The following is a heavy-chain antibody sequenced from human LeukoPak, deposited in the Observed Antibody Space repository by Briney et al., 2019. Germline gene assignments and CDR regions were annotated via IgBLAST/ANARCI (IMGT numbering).Heavy chain of an antibody. CDR2: IKQDGTEK. V-gene: IGHV3-7*03. CDR3: AKDETVLRYFDWLFDY. J-gene: IGHJ4*02. CDR1: GFTFSSYS. D-gene: IGHD3-9*01. Sequence: GGSLRLSCAASGFTFSSYSMNWVRQAPGKGLEWVANIKQDGTEKYYVDSVKGRFTISRDNAKNTLYLQMNSLRAEDTAVYYCAKDETVLRYFDWLFDYWGQGTLVTVSS.